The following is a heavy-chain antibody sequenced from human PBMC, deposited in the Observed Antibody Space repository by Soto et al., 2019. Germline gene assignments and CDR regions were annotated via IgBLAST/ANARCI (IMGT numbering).Heavy chain of an antibody. CDR1: GGSLSSSS. CDR3: AKEGGGRDGYNYPDY. CDR2: IYYSGST. Sequence: QVQLQESGPGLVKPSETLSLTCTVSGGSLSSSSWSWIRQPPGKGLEWIGYIYYSGSTNYNPSLKSRVTISVDPSKNQFSLKLTSVTAADTAVYFCAKEGGGRDGYNYPDYWGQGALVTVSS. J-gene: IGHJ4*02. D-gene: IGHD5-12*01. V-gene: IGHV4-59*01.